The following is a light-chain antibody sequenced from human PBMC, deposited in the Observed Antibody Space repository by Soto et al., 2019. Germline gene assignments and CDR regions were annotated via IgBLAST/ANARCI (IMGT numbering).Light chain of an antibody. CDR3: QQYNGYSRT. V-gene: IGKV1-5*01. Sequence: DIQMTQSPSTLSASVGDRVIITCRASQSIGYSLAWYQQKPGKAPYLLISDVSSLERGVPSRFSGSGSGTEFTLTISSMQPDDFATFYCQQYNGYSRTFGQGTKVDIK. J-gene: IGKJ1*01. CDR2: DVS. CDR1: QSIGYS.